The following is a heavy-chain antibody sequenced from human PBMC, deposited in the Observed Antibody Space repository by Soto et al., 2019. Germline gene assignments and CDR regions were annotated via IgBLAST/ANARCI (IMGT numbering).Heavy chain of an antibody. D-gene: IGHD4-17*01. J-gene: IGHJ6*02. CDR1: SGPDRSHN. V-gene: IGHV4-59*08. CDR3: VRQGIDYLHGLVDV. CDR2: VYYTGDT. Sequence: QVQLQQSGPRLVKPSETLSLTCTVSSGPDRSHNWGWIRQPPGRGLEWIGYVYYTGDTAYNPSLRSRVSISANTSTTDISLTLSSVTAADTAGYYCVRQGIDYLHGLVDVWGQGTTVSVSS.